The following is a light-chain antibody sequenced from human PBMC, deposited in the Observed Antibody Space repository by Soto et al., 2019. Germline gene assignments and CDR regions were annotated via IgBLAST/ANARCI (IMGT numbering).Light chain of an antibody. CDR1: SSDVGGYNY. V-gene: IGLV2-14*01. CDR3: SSYTCGSARYV. Sequence: QSALTQPASVSGSPGQSITISCTGTSSDVGGYNYVSWYQQHPGKAPKLIIHDVSNRPSGVSNRFSGSKSGNTASLTISGLQAEDEADYYCSSYTCGSARYVFGTGTKLTVL. J-gene: IGLJ1*01. CDR2: DVS.